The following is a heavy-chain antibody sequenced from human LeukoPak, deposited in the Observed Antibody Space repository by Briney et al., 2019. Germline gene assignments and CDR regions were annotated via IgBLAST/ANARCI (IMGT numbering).Heavy chain of an antibody. V-gene: IGHV3-74*01. Sequence: PGGSLRLSCAASGFTFSSYWMHWVRQAPGKGLVWVSRINSDGSSTSYADSVKGRFTISRDNSKNTLYLQMNSLRAEDTAVYYCAGIAVSGGYFDYWGQGTLVTVSS. CDR3: AGIAVSGGYFDY. CDR1: GFTFSSYW. D-gene: IGHD6-19*01. J-gene: IGHJ4*02. CDR2: INSDGSST.